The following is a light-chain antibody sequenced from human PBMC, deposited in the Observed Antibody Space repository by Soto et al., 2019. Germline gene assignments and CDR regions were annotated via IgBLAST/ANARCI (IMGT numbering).Light chain of an antibody. CDR3: QQYDNCPPIP. J-gene: IGKJ5*01. CDR2: GAS. Sequence: EVVLTQTPDTLSWSPGERSTLSFIASQSVSSNLASYQQKHGHAPRLLIYGASTRATGIPARFSGSGSGTEFTLTISSLHSEDFAVYYCQQYDNCPPIPFGQGTRLEI. CDR1: QSVSSN. V-gene: IGKV3-15*01.